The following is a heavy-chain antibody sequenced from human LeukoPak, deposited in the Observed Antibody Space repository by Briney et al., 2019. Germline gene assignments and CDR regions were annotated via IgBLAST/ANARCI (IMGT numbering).Heavy chain of an antibody. D-gene: IGHD3-22*01. Sequence: PGRSLRLSCAASGFTFSDYGMHWVRQAPGKGLEWVAVIWYDGTNRYYTDSVKGRFIISRDNSKNTLYLQMNRLRIEDTAVYYCARDAYMINDYWGQGTLVTVSS. CDR1: GFTFSDYG. CDR2: IWYDGTNR. J-gene: IGHJ4*02. V-gene: IGHV3-33*01. CDR3: ARDAYMINDY.